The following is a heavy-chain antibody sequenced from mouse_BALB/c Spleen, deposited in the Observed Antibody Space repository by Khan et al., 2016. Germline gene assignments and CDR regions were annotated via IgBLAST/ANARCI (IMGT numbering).Heavy chain of an antibody. J-gene: IGHJ4*01. CDR1: GYTFTDYS. V-gene: IGHV9-2-1*01. D-gene: IGHD1-1*01. CDR3: ARSTVVARNYYAMDY. Sequence: QFQLVQSGPELKKPGETVKISCKASGYTFTDYSMHWVKQAPGKGLKWMGWINTETGEPTYADDFKGRFAFSLETSASTAYLEINNLKNEDTATYVGARSTVVARNYYAMDYWGQGTSVTVSS. CDR2: INTETGEP.